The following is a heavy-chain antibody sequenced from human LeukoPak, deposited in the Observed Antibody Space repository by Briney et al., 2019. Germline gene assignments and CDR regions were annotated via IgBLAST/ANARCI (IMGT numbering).Heavy chain of an antibody. CDR1: GGTFSSYA. CDR2: IIPIFGTA. D-gene: IGHD5-24*01. Sequence: SVKVSCKASGGTFSSYAISWVRQAPGQGLEWMGGIIPIFGTANYAPKFQGRVTIITADSTSTAYMELSSLRSEDTAVYYCARGHWTISHRYYMDVWGKGTTVTVSS. V-gene: IGHV1-69*05. CDR3: ARGHWTISHRYYMDV. J-gene: IGHJ6*03.